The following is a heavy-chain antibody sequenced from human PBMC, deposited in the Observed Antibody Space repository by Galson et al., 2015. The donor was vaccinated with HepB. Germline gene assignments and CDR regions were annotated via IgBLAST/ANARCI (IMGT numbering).Heavy chain of an antibody. D-gene: IGHD6-13*01. CDR1: GFTFSSYA. CDR3: ARLRAGRSWSITYMDV. CDR2: ISYDGSNK. J-gene: IGHJ6*03. Sequence: SLRLSCAASGFTFSSYAMHWVRQAPGKGLEWVAVISYDGSNKYYADSVKGRFTISRDNSKNTLYLQMNSLRAEDTAVYYCARLRAGRSWSITYMDVWGKGTTVTVPS. V-gene: IGHV3-30-3*01.